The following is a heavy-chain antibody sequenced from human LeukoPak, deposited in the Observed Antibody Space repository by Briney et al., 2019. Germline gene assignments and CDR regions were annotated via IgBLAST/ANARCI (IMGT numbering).Heavy chain of an antibody. CDR1: GFTFSSYW. CDR2: INSDGSST. Sequence: PGGSLRLSCAASGFTFSSYWMHWVRQAPGKGLVWVSRINSDGSSTSYADSVKGRFTISRDNAKNTLYLQMNSLRAEDTAVYYCASHTYYYDSSGYKLLDYWGQRTLVTVSS. V-gene: IGHV3-74*01. J-gene: IGHJ4*02. D-gene: IGHD3-22*01. CDR3: ASHTYYYDSSGYKLLDY.